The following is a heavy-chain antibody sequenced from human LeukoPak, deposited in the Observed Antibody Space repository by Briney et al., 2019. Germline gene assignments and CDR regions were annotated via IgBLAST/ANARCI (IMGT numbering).Heavy chain of an antibody. J-gene: IGHJ4*02. CDR3: VRDDNWSFDF. D-gene: IGHD1-20*01. Sequence: PGGFLRPSCAASGFTFSSYTMNWVRQAPGKGLEWISYIKNSGTPIYYADSVKGRFTMSRDNAKNSLYLQMNSLRAEDTAVYYCVRDDNWSFDFWGQGTLVTVSS. CDR1: GFTFSSYT. V-gene: IGHV3-48*01. CDR2: IKNSGTPI.